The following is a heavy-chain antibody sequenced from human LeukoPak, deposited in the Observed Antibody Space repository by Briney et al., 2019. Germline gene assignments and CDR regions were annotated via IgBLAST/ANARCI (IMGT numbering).Heavy chain of an antibody. CDR1: GFTFSDFY. V-gene: IGHV3-72*01. D-gene: IGHD3-22*01. Sequence: GGSLRLSCAASGFTFSDFYMTWVRQAPGKGLEWVGRTRNKANSYTTEYAASVKGRFTISRDDSKNSLYLQMNSLKTEDTAVYYCARASYYDSSGYLKDYFDYWGQGTRVTVSS. CDR3: ARASYYDSSGYLKDYFDY. J-gene: IGHJ4*02. CDR2: TRNKANSYTT.